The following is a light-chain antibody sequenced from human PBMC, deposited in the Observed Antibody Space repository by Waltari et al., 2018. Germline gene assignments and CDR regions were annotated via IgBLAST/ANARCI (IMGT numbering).Light chain of an antibody. V-gene: IGKV1D-8*03. Sequence: VIWMTQSPSLLSASPGDRVTITCRMSQGISTYLAWYQQNPGRAPDLLIYGASILHSGVPSRFSGSGSGTDFTLTISSLQSEDVATYYCQHYYNFPWTFGQGTKVEIK. J-gene: IGKJ1*01. CDR2: GAS. CDR1: QGISTY. CDR3: QHYYNFPWT.